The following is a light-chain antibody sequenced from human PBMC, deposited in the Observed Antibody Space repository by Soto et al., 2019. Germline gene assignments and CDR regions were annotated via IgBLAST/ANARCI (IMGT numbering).Light chain of an antibody. J-gene: IGKJ4*01. V-gene: IGKV4-1*01. CDR3: HNYYSIPLT. CDR1: RSLLHNSNNENH. CDR2: WAS. Sequence: DIVMTQSPDSLSVSLGERATINCKASRSLLHNSNNENHLAWYQQKPGQPPKLLISWASTRESGVPDRFTGRGSGKAFPLTISGLRAKDVEVYYCHNYYSIPLTFGGGTKGEIK.